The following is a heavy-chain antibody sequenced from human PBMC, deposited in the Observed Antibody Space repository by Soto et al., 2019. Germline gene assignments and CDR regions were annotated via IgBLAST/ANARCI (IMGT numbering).Heavy chain of an antibody. CDR3: ARDVIVGAPDYFDY. CDR2: ISYDGRVK. J-gene: IGHJ4*02. V-gene: IGHV3-30*04. Sequence: QVQLVESGGGVVQPGRSLSLSCAASGFTFSDYPMHWVRQAPGKGLEWVAVISYDGRVKYYVDSVKGRFTISSDDSKNTLYLQMNSLRVDDTAVYYCARDVIVGAPDYFDYWGQGTLVTVSS. D-gene: IGHD1-26*01. CDR1: GFTFSDYP.